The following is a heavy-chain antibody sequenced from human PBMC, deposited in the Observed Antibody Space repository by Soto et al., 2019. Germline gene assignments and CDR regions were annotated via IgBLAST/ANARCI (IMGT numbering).Heavy chain of an antibody. CDR2: IYPGDSDT. CDR3: ARLMGTTTVTTRGTEWGFDY. D-gene: IGHD4-17*01. J-gene: IGHJ4*02. CDR1: GYSFTSYW. V-gene: IGHV5-51*01. Sequence: EVQLVQSGAEVKKPGESLQISCKGSGYSFTSYWIGWVRQMPGKGLEWMGIIYPGDSDTRYSPSFQGQVTISADKSISTAYLQWSSLKASDTAMYYCARLMGTTTVTTRGTEWGFDYWGQGTLVTVSS.